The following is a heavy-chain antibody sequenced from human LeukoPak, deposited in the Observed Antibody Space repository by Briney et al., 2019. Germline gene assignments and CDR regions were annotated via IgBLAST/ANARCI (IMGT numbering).Heavy chain of an antibody. J-gene: IGHJ6*03. D-gene: IGHD6-6*01. Sequence: GASVKVSCKASGGTFSSYAISWVRQAPGQGLEWMGGIIPIFGTANYAQKFQGRVTITADESTSTAYMELSSLRSEDTAVYYCARMSSSSSHSDLYYYYMDVWGKGTTVTVSS. CDR1: GGTFSSYA. CDR2: IIPIFGTA. V-gene: IGHV1-69*13. CDR3: ARMSSSSSHSDLYYYYMDV.